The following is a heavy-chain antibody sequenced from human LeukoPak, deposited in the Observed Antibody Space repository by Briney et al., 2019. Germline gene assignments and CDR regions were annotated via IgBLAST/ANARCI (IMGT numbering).Heavy chain of an antibody. CDR3: AGMSGYGDYGGFDY. CDR2: IYYSGST. D-gene: IGHD4-17*01. V-gene: IGHV4-30-4*01. Sequence: PSETLSLTCTVSGGSISSGDYYWSWIRQPPGNGLEWIGYIYYSGSTYYNPSLNSRVTISVDTSKNQFSLKLSSVTAADTAVYYCAGMSGYGDYGGFDYWGQGTLVTVSS. CDR1: GGSISSGDYY. J-gene: IGHJ4*02.